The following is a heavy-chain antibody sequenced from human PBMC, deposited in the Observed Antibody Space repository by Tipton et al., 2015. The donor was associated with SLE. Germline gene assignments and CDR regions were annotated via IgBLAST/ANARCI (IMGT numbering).Heavy chain of an antibody. J-gene: IGHJ4*02. CDR1: GGSISSHY. D-gene: IGHD1-7*01. Sequence: TLSLTCTVSGGSISSHYWSWIRQPPGKGLECIGYIYYSGSTNYNPSLKSRVTISVDTSKNQFSLKLSSVTAADTAVYYCARGSWNFRYFDYWGQGTLVTVSS. V-gene: IGHV4-59*11. CDR2: IYYSGST. CDR3: ARGSWNFRYFDY.